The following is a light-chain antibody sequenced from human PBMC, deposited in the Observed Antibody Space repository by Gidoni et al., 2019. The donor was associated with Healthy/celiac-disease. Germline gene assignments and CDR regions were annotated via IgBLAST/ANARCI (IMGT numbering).Light chain of an antibody. V-gene: IGKV3-11*01. CDR1: QSVSRD. CDR3: QQRSNWPPLT. J-gene: IGKJ4*01. Sequence: EIVLTQSPATLSLSPGERATLPCRASQSVSRDLAWDQQKPGQAPRLLIYYASNRATGIPARFSGSGYGTDFTLTISSLEPEDFAFYYCQQRSNWPPLTFGGGTKVEIK. CDR2: YAS.